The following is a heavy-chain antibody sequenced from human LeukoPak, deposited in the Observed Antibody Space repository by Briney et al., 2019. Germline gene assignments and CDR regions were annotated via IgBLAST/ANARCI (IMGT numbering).Heavy chain of an antibody. J-gene: IGHJ5*02. CDR1: GYTFINYY. CDR3: ARTLADGGTNH. D-gene: IGHD2-15*01. V-gene: IGHV1-46*04. Sequence: ASVKVSCKASGYTFINYYTHWVRQAPGQGLEWMGRINPSGDSVNYAQKLQDRLTMTRDTSTNTVYLELSSLRSEDTAIHYCARTLADGGTNHWGQGTLVTVSS. CDR2: INPSGDSV.